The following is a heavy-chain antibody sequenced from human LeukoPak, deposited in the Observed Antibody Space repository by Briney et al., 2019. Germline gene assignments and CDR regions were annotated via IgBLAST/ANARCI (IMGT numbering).Heavy chain of an antibody. CDR1: GGSFSGYY. J-gene: IGHJ4*02. Sequence: SETLSLTCAVYGGSFSGYYWSWIRQPPGKGLEWIGEINHSGSTNYNPSLKSRVTISVDASKNQFSLKLSSVTAADTAVYYCARDCSSTSCQRGIFDYWGQGTLVTVSS. D-gene: IGHD2-2*01. CDR3: ARDCSSTSCQRGIFDY. CDR2: INHSGST. V-gene: IGHV4-34*01.